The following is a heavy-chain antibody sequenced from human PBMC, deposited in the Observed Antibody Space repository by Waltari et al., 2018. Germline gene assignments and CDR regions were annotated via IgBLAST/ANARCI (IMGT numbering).Heavy chain of an antibody. Sequence: EVQLVETGGGLIQPGGSLRLSCAVSGFIVSSNYMSWVRQAPGKGLEWVSVIYAGGGSYSADSGRGRFTISRDNSKNTLYLEMNTLRADDTAVYYCATLGAYLGAFDVWGQGTMVTVSS. CDR1: GFIVSSNY. CDR3: ATLGAYLGAFDV. CDR2: IYAGGGS. J-gene: IGHJ3*01. D-gene: IGHD3-16*01. V-gene: IGHV3-53*02.